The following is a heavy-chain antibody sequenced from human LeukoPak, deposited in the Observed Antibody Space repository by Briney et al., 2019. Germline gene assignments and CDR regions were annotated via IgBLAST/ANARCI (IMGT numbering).Heavy chain of an antibody. D-gene: IGHD3-10*01. V-gene: IGHV4-4*02. CDR1: GGSISSSNW. Sequence: PSETLSLTCAVSGGSISSSNWWSWVRQPPGKGLEWIGEIYHGGSTNYNPSLKSRVTISVDKSKNQFSLKLSSVTAADTAVYYCARSDYYGSGSYYKRVGMDVWGQXTTVTVSS. CDR2: IYHGGST. CDR3: ARSDYYGSGSYYKRVGMDV. J-gene: IGHJ6*02.